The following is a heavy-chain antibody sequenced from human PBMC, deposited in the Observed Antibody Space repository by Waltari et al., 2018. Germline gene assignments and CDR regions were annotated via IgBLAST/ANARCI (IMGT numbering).Heavy chain of an antibody. D-gene: IGHD3-10*01. J-gene: IGHJ4*02. Sequence: GLELVGRIRSKANSYATAYAASVKGMFTIARDDSKNTAYLQMNSLKTEDTAVYYCTRPAGRADGYNIPDYWGQGTLVTVSS. CDR3: TRPAGRADGYNIPDY. V-gene: IGHV3-73*01. CDR2: IRSKANSYAT.